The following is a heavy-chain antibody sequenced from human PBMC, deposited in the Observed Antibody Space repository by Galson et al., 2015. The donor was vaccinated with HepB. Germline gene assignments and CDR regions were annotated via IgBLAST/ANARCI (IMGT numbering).Heavy chain of an antibody. V-gene: IGHV1-18*04. CDR1: GYTFTSYG. J-gene: IGHJ4*02. CDR2: ISAYNGNT. CDR3: ARALPYYYDSSGYLGPYYFDY. Sequence: SVKVSCKASGYTFTSYGISWVRQAPGQGLEWMGWISAYNGNTNYAQKLQGGVTMTTDTSTSTAYMELRSLRSDDTAVYYCARALPYYYDSSGYLGPYYFDYWGQGTLVTVSS. D-gene: IGHD3-22*01.